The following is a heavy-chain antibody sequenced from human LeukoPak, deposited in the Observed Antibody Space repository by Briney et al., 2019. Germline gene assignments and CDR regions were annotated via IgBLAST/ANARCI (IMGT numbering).Heavy chain of an antibody. CDR3: ARGRHGVRGVIIMGGYYYGMDV. V-gene: IGHV4-34*01. Sequence: PSETLSLTCAVYGGSFSGYYWSWIRQPPGKGREWIGEINHSGSTNYNPSLKSRVTISVDTSKNQFSLKLSSVTAADTAVYYCARGRHGVRGVIIMGGYYYGMDVWGQGTTVTVSS. J-gene: IGHJ6*02. CDR1: GGSFSGYY. CDR2: INHSGST. D-gene: IGHD3-10*01.